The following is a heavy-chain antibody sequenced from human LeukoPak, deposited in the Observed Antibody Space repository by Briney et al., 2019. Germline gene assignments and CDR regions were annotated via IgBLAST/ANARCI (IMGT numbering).Heavy chain of an antibody. Sequence: GGSLRLSCAASGFTFSNYAVSWVRQAPGKGLEWVSAISGRGDNTYYADSVRGRFTISRDNSKNTLYLQMNSLRAEDTAVYYCAKDYAPGIVATKSYYYNYMDVWGKGTTVTISS. CDR1: GFTFSNYA. CDR3: AKDYAPGIVATKSYYYNYMDV. CDR2: ISGRGDNT. J-gene: IGHJ6*03. V-gene: IGHV3-23*01. D-gene: IGHD5-12*01.